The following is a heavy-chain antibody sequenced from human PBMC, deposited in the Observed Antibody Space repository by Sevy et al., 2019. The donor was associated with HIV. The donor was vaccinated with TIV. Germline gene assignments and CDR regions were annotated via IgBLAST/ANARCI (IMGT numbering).Heavy chain of an antibody. CDR3: ARDGYYDYVWGSYRLDS. V-gene: IGHV4-59*01. CDR2: IYYSGST. J-gene: IGHJ4*02. CDR1: DGSISSYY. Sequence: SDTLSLTCTISDGSISSYYWSWIRQPPGKGLEWIGYIYYSGSTKYNPSLKSRVTISVDTSKNQFSLKLKSVTAADTAVYYCARDGYYDYVWGSYRLDSWGLGTLVTVSS. D-gene: IGHD3-16*02.